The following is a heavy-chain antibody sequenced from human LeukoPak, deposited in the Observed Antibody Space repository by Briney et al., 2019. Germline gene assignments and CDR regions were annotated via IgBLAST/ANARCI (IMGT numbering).Heavy chain of an antibody. CDR3: ARELSGCSYKPADY. CDR2: MNPNSGNT. D-gene: IGHD5-18*01. V-gene: IGHV1-8*01. J-gene: IGHJ4*02. Sequence: ASVKVSCKASGYTFTSYDINWVRQATGQGLEWMGWMNPNSGNTGYAQKFQGRVTMTRNTSISTAYMELTSLRSEDTAVYYCARELSGCSYKPADYWGQGTLVTVSS. CDR1: GYTFTSYD.